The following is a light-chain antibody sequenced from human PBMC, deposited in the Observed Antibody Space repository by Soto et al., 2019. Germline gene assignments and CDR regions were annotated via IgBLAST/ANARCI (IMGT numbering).Light chain of an antibody. J-gene: IGLJ2*01. Sequence: QSVLTQSPSASASLGASVKLTCTLSSGHSTYAIACHQQQPEKGPRYLMRLYSDGSHNKGDGMPDRFSGSSSGAERYLTISSLQSEDEADYYCQTWGTGDVVFGGGTKLTVL. CDR2: LYSDGSH. CDR3: QTWGTGDVV. CDR1: SGHSTYA. V-gene: IGLV4-69*01.